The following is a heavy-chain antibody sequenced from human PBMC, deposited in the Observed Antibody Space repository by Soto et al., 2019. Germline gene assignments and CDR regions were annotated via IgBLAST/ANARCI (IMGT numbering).Heavy chain of an antibody. D-gene: IGHD6-6*01. CDR1: GGSIISSNW. J-gene: IGHJ2*01. CDR3: ARNSSSSLIWYFDL. Sequence: TSETLFLTCAVAGGSIISSNWWSLVRQPPGKGLEWIGEIYHSGSTNYNPSLKSRVTISADKSKNQFSLKLSSVTAADTAVYYCARNSSSSLIWYFDLWGRGTLVTVSS. CDR2: IYHSGST. V-gene: IGHV4-4*02.